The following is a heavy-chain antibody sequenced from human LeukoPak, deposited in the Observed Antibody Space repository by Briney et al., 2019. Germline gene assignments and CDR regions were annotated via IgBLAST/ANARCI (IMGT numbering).Heavy chain of an antibody. CDR3: ARDRDHSNTERGFDY. CDR1: GYTFTDYY. D-gene: IGHD4-11*01. J-gene: IGHJ4*02. Sequence: ASVKVSCKTSGYTFTDYYIHWVRQAPGQGLEWMGWINPNSRETNSAQRFQGRVTMTGDTSISTAYMELSRLTSDDTAVYYCARDRDHSNTERGFDYWGQGTLVTVSS. CDR2: INPNSRET. V-gene: IGHV1-2*02.